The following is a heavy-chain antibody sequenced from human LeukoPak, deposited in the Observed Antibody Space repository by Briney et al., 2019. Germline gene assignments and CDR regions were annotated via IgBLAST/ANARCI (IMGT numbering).Heavy chain of an antibody. D-gene: IGHD3-22*01. CDR2: IIPIFGTA. CDR3: ARADSSGYYPNWFDP. CDR1: GGTFSSYA. V-gene: IGHV1-69*05. Sequence: SVKVSCKASGGTFSSYAISWVRQAPGQGLEWMGGIIPIFGTANYAQKFQGRVTITTDESTSTAYMELSSLRSEDTAVYYCARADSSGYYPNWFDPWGQGTLVTVSS. J-gene: IGHJ5*02.